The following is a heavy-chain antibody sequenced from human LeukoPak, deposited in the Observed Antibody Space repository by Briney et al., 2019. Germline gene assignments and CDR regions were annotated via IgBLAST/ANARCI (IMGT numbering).Heavy chain of an antibody. CDR2: ISYDGSNK. V-gene: IGHV3-30-3*01. CDR3: ARDWDPPQVGQLLWRGAFDI. Sequence: GGSLRLSCAASGFTFSSYAMHWVRQAPGKGLEWVAVISYDGSNKYYADSVKGRFTISRDNSKNTLYLQMNSLRAEDTAVYYCARDWDPPQVGQLLWRGAFDIWGQGTMVTVSS. D-gene: IGHD2-2*01. J-gene: IGHJ3*02. CDR1: GFTFSSYA.